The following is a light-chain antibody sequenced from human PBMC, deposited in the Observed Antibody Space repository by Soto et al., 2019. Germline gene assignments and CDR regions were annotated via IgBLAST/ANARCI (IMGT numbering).Light chain of an antibody. Sequence: QSALTQPRSVSGSPGQSVTISCTGSSSDVGGYDFVSWYQQHPGKAPKLMLYDVTKRPSGVPDRFSGSKSGNSASLTISGLRPEDEADYYCAAWDDSLDGLYVFGTGTKLTVL. CDR3: AAWDDSLDGLYV. J-gene: IGLJ1*01. V-gene: IGLV2-11*01. CDR2: DVT. CDR1: SSDVGGYDF.